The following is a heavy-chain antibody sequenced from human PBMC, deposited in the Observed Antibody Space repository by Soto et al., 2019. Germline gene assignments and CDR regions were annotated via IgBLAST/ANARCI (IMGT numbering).Heavy chain of an antibody. D-gene: IGHD4-17*01. CDR2: ISGSGDST. CDR3: AKAHLRFGDY. CDR1: GFTFSNYA. J-gene: IGHJ4*01. V-gene: IGHV3-23*04. Sequence: VQLVASGGGGVQPGTSLRRSCGASGFTFSNYAMSWVRQSPGKGLEWVSAISGSGDSTFYANSVKGRFTVSRDNSKKPLYLQMRRLRVEATAIYYFAKAHLRFGDYWGHGTLVTVSS.